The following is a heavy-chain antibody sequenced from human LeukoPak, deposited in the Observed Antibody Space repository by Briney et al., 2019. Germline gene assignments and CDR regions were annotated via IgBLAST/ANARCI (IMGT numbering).Heavy chain of an antibody. V-gene: IGHV4-39*07. CDR1: GGSLISTTYY. CDR3: ARGPFCSSTSCYRRRVGRGFDY. Sequence: SETLSLTCAVSGGSLISTTYYWGWIRQPPGKGLEGIGEINHSGSTNYNPPLKSRVTISVDTSKNQFFLKLSSVTAADTAVYYCARGPFCSSTSCYRRRVGRGFDYWGQGTLVTVSS. D-gene: IGHD2-2*02. CDR2: INHSGST. J-gene: IGHJ4*02.